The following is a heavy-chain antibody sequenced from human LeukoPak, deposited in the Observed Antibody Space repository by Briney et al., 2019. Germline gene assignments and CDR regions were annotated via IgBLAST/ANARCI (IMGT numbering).Heavy chain of an antibody. Sequence: GGSLRLSCAASGFTFSSYGMHWVRQAPGKGLEWVAVISYDGSNKYYADSVKGRFTISRDNSKNTLYLQMNSLRAEDTAVYYCARGRDGDYADYWGQGTLVTVSS. CDR2: ISYDGSNK. J-gene: IGHJ4*02. CDR3: ARGRDGDYADY. CDR1: GFTFSSYG. V-gene: IGHV3-30*03. D-gene: IGHD4-17*01.